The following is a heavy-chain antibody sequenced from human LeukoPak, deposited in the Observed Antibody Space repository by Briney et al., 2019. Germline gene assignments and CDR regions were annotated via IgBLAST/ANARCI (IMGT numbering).Heavy chain of an antibody. CDR2: INHSGST. Sequence: PSETLSLTCTVYGGSFSGYYWSWIRQPPGKGLEWIGEINHSGSTNYNPSLKSRVTISVDTSKNQFSLKLSSVTAADTAVYYCARGQRVLLWFGEPPLDYWGQGTLVTVSS. D-gene: IGHD3-10*01. CDR3: ARGQRVLLWFGEPPLDY. CDR1: GGSFSGYY. J-gene: IGHJ4*02. V-gene: IGHV4-34*01.